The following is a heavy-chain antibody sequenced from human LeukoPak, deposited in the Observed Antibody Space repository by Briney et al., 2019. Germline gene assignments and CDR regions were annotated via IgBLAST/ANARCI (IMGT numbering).Heavy chain of an antibody. J-gene: IGHJ3*02. D-gene: IGHD3-3*01. Sequence: GRSLRLSCAASGFTFSSYAMHWVRQAPGKGLEWVAVISYDGSNKYYADSVKGRFTISRDNSKNTLYLQMNSLRAEDTAVYYCARDRFGVVTDAFDIWGQGTMVTVSS. V-gene: IGHV3-30-3*01. CDR3: ARDRFGVVTDAFDI. CDR1: GFTFSSYA. CDR2: ISYDGSNK.